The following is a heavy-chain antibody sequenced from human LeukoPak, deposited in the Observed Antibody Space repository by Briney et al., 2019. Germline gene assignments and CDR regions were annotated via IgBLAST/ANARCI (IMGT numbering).Heavy chain of an antibody. D-gene: IGHD4-17*01. V-gene: IGHV1-69*13. Sequence: GASVKVSCKASGGTFSSYAISWVRQAPGQGLEWMGGIIPIFGTANYAQKFQGRVTITADESTSTAYMELSSLRAEDTAVYYCAREDYGDYDWYFDYWGQGTLVTVSS. CDR1: GGTFSSYA. CDR2: IIPIFGTA. J-gene: IGHJ4*02. CDR3: AREDYGDYDWYFDY.